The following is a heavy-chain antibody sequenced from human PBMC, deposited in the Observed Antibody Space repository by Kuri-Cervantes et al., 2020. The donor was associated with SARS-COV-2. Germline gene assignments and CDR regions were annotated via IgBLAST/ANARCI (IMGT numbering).Heavy chain of an antibody. CDR3: AKDLSYSSSPGYYYYYYGMDV. J-gene: IGHJ6*02. CDR2: INSDGSST. Sequence: GGSLRLSCAASGFTFSSYWMHWVRQAPGKGLVWVSRINSDGSSTSYADSVKGRFTISRDNAKNTLYLQMNSLRAEDTAVYYCAKDLSYSSSPGYYYYYYGMDVWGQGTTVTVSS. V-gene: IGHV3-74*01. CDR1: GFTFSSYW. D-gene: IGHD6-6*01.